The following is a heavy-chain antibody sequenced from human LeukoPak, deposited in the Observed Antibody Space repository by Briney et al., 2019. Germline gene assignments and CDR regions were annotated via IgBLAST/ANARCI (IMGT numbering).Heavy chain of an antibody. V-gene: IGHV4-4*02. J-gene: IGHJ4*02. CDR3: ARGPVLVYDSGGYYYFDH. D-gene: IGHD3-22*01. CDR2: IYHSGST. Sequence: PSGTLSLTCAVSGASISSSNWWSWVRPPPGKGLEWIGEIYHSGSTNYHPSLKSRVTISVDKSKNQFSLRLSSVTAADTAVYYCARGPVLVYDSGGYYYFDHWGQGTLVTVSS. CDR1: GASISSSNW.